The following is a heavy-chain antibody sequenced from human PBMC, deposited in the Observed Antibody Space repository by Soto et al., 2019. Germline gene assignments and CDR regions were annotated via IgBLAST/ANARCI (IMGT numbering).Heavy chain of an antibody. CDR2: IYSGGST. V-gene: IGHV3-66*04. CDR3: ARHGYNYGGGYFDY. D-gene: IGHD5-18*01. CDR1: GVTVSSNY. J-gene: IGHJ4*02. Sequence: PGGSLRLSCAASGVTVSSNYMSWVRRAPGKGLEWVSVIYSGGSTYYADSVKGRFTISRDNSKNTLYLQMNSLRAEDTAVYYCARHGYNYGGGYFDYWGQGTLVTVSS.